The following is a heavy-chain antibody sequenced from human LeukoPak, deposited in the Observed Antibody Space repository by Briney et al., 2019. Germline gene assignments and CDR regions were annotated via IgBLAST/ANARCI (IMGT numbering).Heavy chain of an antibody. J-gene: IGHJ4*02. D-gene: IGHD5-24*01. CDR2: FYVGGAT. V-gene: IGHV3-53*01. CDR3: ARGDGYNFFDY. CDR1: GFSVTNNY. Sequence: PGGSLRLSCAASGFSVTNNYMSWVRQAPGTGLEWVSVFYVGGATYYADSVKGRFTISRDNSENTLYLQMKSLRAEDTAVYYCARGDGYNFFDYWGQGTLVTVSS.